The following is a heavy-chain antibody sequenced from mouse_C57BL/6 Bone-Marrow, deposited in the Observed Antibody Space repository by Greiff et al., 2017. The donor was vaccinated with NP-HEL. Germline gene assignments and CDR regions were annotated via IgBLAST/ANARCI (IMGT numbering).Heavy chain of an antibody. Sequence: VHVKQSGAELVKPGASVKLSCTASGFNIKDYYMHWVKQRTEQGLEWIGRIDPEDGETKYAPKFQGQATITADTSSNTAYLQLSSLTSEDTAVYYCARTGYYGSSYDYAMDYWGQGTSVTVSS. CDR3: ARTGYYGSSYDYAMDY. D-gene: IGHD1-1*01. CDR1: GFNIKDYY. J-gene: IGHJ4*01. CDR2: IDPEDGET. V-gene: IGHV14-2*01.